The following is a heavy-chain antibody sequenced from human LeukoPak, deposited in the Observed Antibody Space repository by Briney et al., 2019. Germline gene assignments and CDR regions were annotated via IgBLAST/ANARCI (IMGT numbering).Heavy chain of an antibody. V-gene: IGHV1-18*01. CDR3: ARVVGYCSGGSCYPEYYFDY. CDR2: ISAYNGNT. J-gene: IGHJ4*02. D-gene: IGHD2-15*01. Sequence: ASVKVSCKASGYTFTSYGISWVRQAPGQGLEWMGWISAYNGNTNYAQKLQGRVTMTTDTSTSTAYMELRSLRSDDTAVYYCARVVGYCSGGSCYPEYYFDYWGQGTLVTVSS. CDR1: GYTFTSYG.